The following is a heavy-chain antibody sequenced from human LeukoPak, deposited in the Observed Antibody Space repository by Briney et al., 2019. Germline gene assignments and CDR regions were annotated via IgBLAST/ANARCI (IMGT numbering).Heavy chain of an antibody. CDR1: GGSISSSSYY. CDR2: IFYSGST. D-gene: IGHD6-13*01. Sequence: PSETLSLTCTVSGGSISSSSYYWGWIRQPPGKGLEWIGSIFYSGSTYYNPSLKSRVTISVDTSKNQFSLKLSSVTAADTAVYYCARQIAARVYWGQGTLVTVSS. CDR3: ARQIAARVY. J-gene: IGHJ4*02. V-gene: IGHV4-39*01.